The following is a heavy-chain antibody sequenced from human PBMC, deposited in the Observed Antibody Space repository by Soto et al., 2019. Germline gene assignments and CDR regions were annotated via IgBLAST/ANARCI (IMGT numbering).Heavy chain of an antibody. CDR1: GESLRGHS. Sequence: SETLSLTCAVYGESLRGHSWNWIRQPPGKGLEWVGEINHSGSTNYNPSLKSRATISVDTSKNQFSLKLTSVIAADTGVYYCAREDSSGWSGESMDVWGQGTTVTVSS. CDR3: AREDSSGWSGESMDV. J-gene: IGHJ6*02. CDR2: INHSGST. D-gene: IGHD6-19*01. V-gene: IGHV4-34*01.